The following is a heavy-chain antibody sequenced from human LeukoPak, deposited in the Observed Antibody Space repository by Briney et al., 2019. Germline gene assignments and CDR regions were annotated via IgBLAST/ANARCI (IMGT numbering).Heavy chain of an antibody. CDR1: GGSISSRDNY. CDR2: IYYSGNT. J-gene: IGHJ6*02. V-gene: IGHV4-39*01. CDR3: ARQDTLTHYYVMDV. D-gene: IGHD4-17*01. Sequence: SETLSLTCTVSGGSISSRDNYWGWFRQPPGKGLEWIGSIYYSGNTYYNPSLGSRVTISVDTSKNQFSLKVSSATAADTAVYYCARQDTLTHYYVMDVWGQGTTVTVSS.